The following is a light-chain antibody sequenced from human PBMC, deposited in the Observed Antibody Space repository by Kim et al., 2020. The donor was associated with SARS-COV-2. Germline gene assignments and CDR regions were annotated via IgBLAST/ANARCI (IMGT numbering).Light chain of an antibody. CDR2: YDS. Sequence: AAGQTAKITCGRNNNGGHSVQWYQEKPGQAPVLVIYYDSDRPSGIPERFSGSKDATTATLTISRVEAGDEADYYCQVWDTDTDDYVFGTGTKVTVL. V-gene: IGLV3-21*01. J-gene: IGLJ1*01. CDR1: NNGGHS. CDR3: QVWDTDTDDYV.